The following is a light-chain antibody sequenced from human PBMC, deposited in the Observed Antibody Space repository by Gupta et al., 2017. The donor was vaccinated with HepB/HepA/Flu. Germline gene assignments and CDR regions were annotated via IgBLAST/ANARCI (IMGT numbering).Light chain of an antibody. Sequence: EIVMTQSPATLSVSPGERATLSCRASQSVRSNLAWYQQKPGQAPRLLIYGASTRATGIPARFSGSGFGKEFTLTISSRQSEDFAVYYCQQYKNWPPGTFGQGTKVEIK. J-gene: IGKJ1*01. CDR1: QSVRSN. CDR2: GAS. CDR3: QQYKNWPPGT. V-gene: IGKV3-15*01.